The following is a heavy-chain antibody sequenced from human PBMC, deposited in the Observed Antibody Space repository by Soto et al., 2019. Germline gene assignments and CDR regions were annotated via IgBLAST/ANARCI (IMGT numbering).Heavy chain of an antibody. CDR1: GGSISGYY. J-gene: IGHJ4*02. Sequence: SETLSLTCTVSGGSISGYYWSWMRQPPGQGLEWIGYIYHSGTIRYNPSLESRVTISVDTSKNQFSLKLASVTAADTAVYYCARTQMATLYFDYWGQGTLVTVSS. CDR2: IYHSGTI. CDR3: ARTQMATLYFDY. V-gene: IGHV4-59*01. D-gene: IGHD5-12*01.